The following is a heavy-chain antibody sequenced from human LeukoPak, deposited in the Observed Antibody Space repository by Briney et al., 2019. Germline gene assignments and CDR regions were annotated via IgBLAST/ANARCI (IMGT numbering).Heavy chain of an antibody. J-gene: IGHJ4*02. CDR3: ARGGGSSSCPGY. D-gene: IGHD6-13*01. CDR1: GFTFSSYG. V-gene: IGHV3-30*02. Sequence: PGGSLRLSCAASGFTFSSYGMHWVRQAPGKGLEWVAFIRYDGSNKYYADSVKGRFTISRDNSKNTLYLQMNSLRAEDTAVYYCARGGGSSSCPGYWGQGTLVTVSS. CDR2: IRYDGSNK.